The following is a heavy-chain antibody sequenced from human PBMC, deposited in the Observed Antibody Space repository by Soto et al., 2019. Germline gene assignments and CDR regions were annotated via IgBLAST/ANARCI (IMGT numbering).Heavy chain of an antibody. D-gene: IGHD1-20*01. CDR2: IVVGSGNT. CDR3: AANKYNWNYYGMDV. CDR1: GFTFTSSA. Sequence: SVKVSCKASGFTFTSSAVQWVRQARGQRLEWIGWIVVGSGNTNYAQKFQERVTITRDMSTSTACMELSSLRSEDTAVYYCAANKYNWNYYGMDVWGQGTTVTVS. V-gene: IGHV1-58*01. J-gene: IGHJ6*02.